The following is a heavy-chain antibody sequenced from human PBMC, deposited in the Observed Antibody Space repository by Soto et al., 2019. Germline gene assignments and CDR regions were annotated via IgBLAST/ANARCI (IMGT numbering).Heavy chain of an antibody. CDR2: INYRGST. Sequence: QVQLQESGPGLVKPSQTLSLTCAVSGGSMSSGDYYWNWIRQHPEKGLEWIGYINYRGSTFYNPSLKSRVTISVDTSKNQFSLKLTSVTAADTAMYYCAGDAPGAAPYWGQGTLVTVSS. D-gene: IGHD6-13*01. V-gene: IGHV4-31*11. J-gene: IGHJ4*02. CDR3: AGDAPGAAPY. CDR1: GGSMSSGDYY.